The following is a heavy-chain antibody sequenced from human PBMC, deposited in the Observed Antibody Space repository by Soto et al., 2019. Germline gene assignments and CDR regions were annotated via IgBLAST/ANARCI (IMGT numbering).Heavy chain of an antibody. CDR1: GFTIRNYA. CDR2: ISGTNDRT. D-gene: IGHD5-12*01. V-gene: IGHV3-23*02. Sequence: EVQVLESGGGLVQPGGSLRLSCAASGFTIRNYAMSWVRQAPGKALEWVAGISGTNDRTYYRDSVEGRFTIFKDTSKNTLYLEMNSLRAEDTALYRCEGSWTWGQGTLVTVSS. CDR3: EGSWT. J-gene: IGHJ1*01.